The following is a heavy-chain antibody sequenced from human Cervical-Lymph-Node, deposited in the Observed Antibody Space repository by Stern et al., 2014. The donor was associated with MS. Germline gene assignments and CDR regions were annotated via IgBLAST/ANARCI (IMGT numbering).Heavy chain of an antibody. V-gene: IGHV3-11*01. D-gene: IGHD5-12*01. CDR3: VRGWEPRQDGPSGHDYDAFDI. CDR2: ISSSGDTI. CDR1: GFTFSDSY. Sequence: VQLVESGGGLVKPGGSLRLSCAASGFTFSDSYMTWIRQTPGKGLEWVSYISSSGDTIKNGGSVKGRFTVSGDNAKTSLSLQMSSLRVEDTAVYYCVRGWEPRQDGPSGHDYDAFDIWGQGTMVTVSS. J-gene: IGHJ3*02.